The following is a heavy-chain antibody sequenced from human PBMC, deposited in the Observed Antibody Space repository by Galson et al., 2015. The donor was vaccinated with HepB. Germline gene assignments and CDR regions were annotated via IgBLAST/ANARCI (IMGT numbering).Heavy chain of an antibody. CDR3: ARRTLGYCSSTNCYTGGYYYYGMDV. D-gene: IGHD2-2*02. J-gene: IGHJ6*02. V-gene: IGHV5-10-1*01. CDR2: IDPSDSYT. CDR1: GYSFTTYW. Sequence: SGAEVKKPGESLRISCKGSGYSFTTYWISWVRQMPGKGLEWMGRIDPSDSYTNYSPSFQGHVTIPADKSISTAYLQWSSLKASDTAVYYCARRTLGYCSSTNCYTGGYYYYGMDVWGQGTTVTVSS.